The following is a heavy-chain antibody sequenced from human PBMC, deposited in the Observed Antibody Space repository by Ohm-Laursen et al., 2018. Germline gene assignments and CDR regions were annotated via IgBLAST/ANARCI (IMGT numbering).Heavy chain of an antibody. CDR1: GFTFNNYW. D-gene: IGHD1-26*01. Sequence: SLRLSCSASGFTFNNYWMSWVRQAPGKGLEWVASITASGGSTYYADSLKGRFTISRDNSKSTLYVQMDSLRAEDTALYYCAKVGDSGSYSTFNYWGQGTLVTVSS. CDR2: ITASGGST. CDR3: AKVGDSGSYSTFNY. J-gene: IGHJ4*02. V-gene: IGHV3-23*01.